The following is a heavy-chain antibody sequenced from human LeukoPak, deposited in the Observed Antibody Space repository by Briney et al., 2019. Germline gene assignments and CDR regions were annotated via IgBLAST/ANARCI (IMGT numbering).Heavy chain of an antibody. CDR1: GYTFTGYY. J-gene: IGHJ4*02. D-gene: IGHD3-10*01. Sequence: ASVKVSCKASGYTFTGYYMHWVRQAPGQGLEWMGWINPNSGGTNYAQKFQGRVTMTRDTSISTAYMELSRLRSDDTAVYYCARDINYYGSGSYYTFFDYWGQGTLVTVSS. CDR2: INPNSGGT. V-gene: IGHV1-2*02. CDR3: ARDINYYGSGSYYTFFDY.